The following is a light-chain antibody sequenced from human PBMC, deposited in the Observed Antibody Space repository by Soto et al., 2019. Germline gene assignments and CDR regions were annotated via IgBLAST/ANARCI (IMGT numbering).Light chain of an antibody. J-gene: IGKJ4*01. CDR1: QSVSSN. CDR2: VAS. Sequence: EIVMTQSPATLSVSPGERATLSCRASQSVSSNLAWYQQKPGQTPKLLIYVASTRATGIPARFSGSGSGTEFTLTISSLQSDYFAVYYGQHYNVWPLSFGGGTKVEFK. V-gene: IGKV3-15*01. CDR3: QHYNVWPLS.